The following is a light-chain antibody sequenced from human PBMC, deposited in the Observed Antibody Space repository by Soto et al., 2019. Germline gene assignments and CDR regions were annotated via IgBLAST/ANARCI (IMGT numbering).Light chain of an antibody. CDR3: NSYTTSSTLV. Sequence: QSALTQPPSASGSPGQAVTISCTGTSRDIGGYDFVSWYQVRPGEAPQLIIYNVNGRPSGVSNRFSGSKSGNTASLTISGLQAEDEADYYCNSYTTSSTLVFGTGTKVTVL. J-gene: IGLJ1*01. V-gene: IGLV2-14*03. CDR2: NVN. CDR1: SRDIGGYDF.